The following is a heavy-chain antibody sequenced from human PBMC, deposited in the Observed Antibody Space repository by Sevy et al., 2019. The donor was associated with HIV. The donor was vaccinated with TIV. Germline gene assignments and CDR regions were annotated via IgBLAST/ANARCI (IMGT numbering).Heavy chain of an antibody. Sequence: SETLSLTCTVSGGSISSSSYYWGWIRQPPGKGLEWIGGIYYSGSTYYNPSLKSRVTISVDTSKNQFSLKLSSVTAADTAVYYCARRGGGSYYVRAFDIWGQGTMVTVSS. V-gene: IGHV4-39*01. J-gene: IGHJ3*02. CDR2: IYYSGST. D-gene: IGHD1-26*01. CDR1: GGSISSSSYY. CDR3: ARRGGGSYYVRAFDI.